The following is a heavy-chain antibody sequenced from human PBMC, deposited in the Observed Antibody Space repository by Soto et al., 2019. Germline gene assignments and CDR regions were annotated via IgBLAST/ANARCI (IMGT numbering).Heavy chain of an antibody. D-gene: IGHD3-10*01. CDR1: GGSISSGGYY. CDR3: ARVGDYYGSDTIPFDY. V-gene: IGHV4-31*03. Sequence: SETLSLTCTVSGGSISSGGYYWSWIRQYPGKGLEWIGYIYYSGSTYYNPSLKSRVTISVDTSKNQFSLKLSSVTAADTAVYYCARVGDYYGSDTIPFDYWGQGTLVTVSS. CDR2: IYYSGST. J-gene: IGHJ4*02.